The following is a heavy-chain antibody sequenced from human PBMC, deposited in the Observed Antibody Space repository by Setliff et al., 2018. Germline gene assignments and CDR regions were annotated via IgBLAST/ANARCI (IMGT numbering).Heavy chain of an antibody. V-gene: IGHV4-39*01. Sequence: SETLSLTCSVSGDSISSSSYYWGWIRQPPGKGLEWIGRINYSGITYYSPSLKSRVIVSVDTSKHQFSLKLSSVTAADTAVYYCARLPGYCNGGNCYGYYTFDIWGQGTMVTVSS. CDR1: GDSISSSSYY. CDR2: INYSGIT. D-gene: IGHD2-15*01. CDR3: ARLPGYCNGGNCYGYYTFDI. J-gene: IGHJ3*02.